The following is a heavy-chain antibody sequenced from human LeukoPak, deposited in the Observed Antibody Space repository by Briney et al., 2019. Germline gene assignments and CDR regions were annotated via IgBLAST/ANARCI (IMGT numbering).Heavy chain of an antibody. CDR3: ARDRGSSSYTDY. D-gene: IGHD6-6*01. CDR1: GFTFSSYS. CDR2: ISSSDSTI. J-gene: IGHJ4*02. V-gene: IGHV3-48*04. Sequence: GGSLRLSCAASGFTFSSYSMSWIRQAPGKGLEWVSYISSSDSTIYYADSVKGRFTISRDNAKNSLYLQMNSLRAEDTAVYYCARDRGSSSYTDYWGQGTLVTVSS.